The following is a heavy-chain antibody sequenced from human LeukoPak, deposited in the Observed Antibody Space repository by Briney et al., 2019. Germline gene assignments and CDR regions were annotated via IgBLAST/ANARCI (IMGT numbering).Heavy chain of an antibody. CDR2: IYYSGST. Sequence: PSETLSLTCTVSGGSISSSIYYWGWIRQPPGKGLEWIGYIYYSGSTNYNPSLKSRVTISVDTSKNQFSLKLSSVTAADTAVYYCARGSITMVRGVQGNWFDPWGQGTPVTVSS. J-gene: IGHJ5*02. D-gene: IGHD3-10*01. V-gene: IGHV4-61*05. CDR1: GGSISSSIYY. CDR3: ARGSITMVRGVQGNWFDP.